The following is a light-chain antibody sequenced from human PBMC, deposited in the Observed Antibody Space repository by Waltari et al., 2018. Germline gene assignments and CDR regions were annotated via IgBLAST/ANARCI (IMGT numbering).Light chain of an antibody. CDR3: QQYGSSPLT. CDR1: QSVSSSH. Sequence: EIVLTQSPGTLSLSPGERATLSCRATQSVSSSHLAWYQQKPGQAPRLLISCASSRATGIPDRFSASGSGTDFTLTISRLEPEDFAVYYCQQYGSSPLTFGGGTKVEIK. J-gene: IGKJ4*01. CDR2: CAS. V-gene: IGKV3-20*01.